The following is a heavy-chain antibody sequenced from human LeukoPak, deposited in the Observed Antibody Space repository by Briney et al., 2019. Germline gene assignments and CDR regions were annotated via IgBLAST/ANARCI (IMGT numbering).Heavy chain of an antibody. D-gene: IGHD3-3*01. CDR2: IYYRGST. CDR3: ASMPYDFWSGYGYYYMDV. CDR1: GGSISSGDYY. Sequence: SETLSLTCTVSGGSISSGDYYWSWIRQPPGKGLEWIGYIYYRGSTYYNPSLKSRVTISVDTSKNQFSLKLSSVTAADTAVYYCASMPYDFWSGYGYYYMDVWGKGTTVTVSS. V-gene: IGHV4-30-4*08. J-gene: IGHJ6*03.